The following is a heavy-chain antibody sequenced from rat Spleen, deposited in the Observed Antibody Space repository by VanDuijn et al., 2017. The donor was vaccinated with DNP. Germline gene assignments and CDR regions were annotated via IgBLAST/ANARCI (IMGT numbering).Heavy chain of an antibody. CDR1: GFTFNNDW. CDR3: STGRGGPDY. V-gene: IGHV5-31*01. D-gene: IGHD1-11*01. Sequence: EVQLVESGGDPVQPGRSLTLSCVVSGFTFNNDWMTWVRQVPGKGLEWVASITTGGDINYYPDSVKGRFTVSRDHAKNTLYLQMDSLRSEDTATYYCSTGRGGPDYWGQGVMVTVSS. CDR2: ITTGGDIN. J-gene: IGHJ2*01.